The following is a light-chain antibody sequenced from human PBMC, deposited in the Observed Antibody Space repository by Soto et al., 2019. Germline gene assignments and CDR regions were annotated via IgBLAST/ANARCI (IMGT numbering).Light chain of an antibody. Sequence: EIVMTQSPATLSVSPGERATLSCRVSQSVSSNLAWYQQKPGQAPRLLIYGASTRATGIPARFSGSGSGTEFTLTISSLQSEHFAVYYCQQYNNWSKTFGQGTKVEIK. J-gene: IGKJ1*01. CDR3: QQYNNWSKT. V-gene: IGKV3-15*01. CDR2: GAS. CDR1: QSVSSN.